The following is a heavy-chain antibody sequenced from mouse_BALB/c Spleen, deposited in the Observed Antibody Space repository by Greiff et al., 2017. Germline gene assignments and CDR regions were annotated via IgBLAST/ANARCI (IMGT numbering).Heavy chain of an antibody. CDR3: ARGGNYSYYFDY. CDR2: ISYDGSN. V-gene: IGHV3-6*02. CDR1: GYSITSGYY. D-gene: IGHD2-1*01. Sequence: VQLKESGPGLVKPSQSLSLTCSVTGYSITSGYYWNWIRQFPGNKLEWMGYISYDGSNNYNPSLKNRISITRDTSKNQFFLKLNSVTTEDTATYYCARGGNYSYYFDYWGQGTTLTVSS. J-gene: IGHJ2*01.